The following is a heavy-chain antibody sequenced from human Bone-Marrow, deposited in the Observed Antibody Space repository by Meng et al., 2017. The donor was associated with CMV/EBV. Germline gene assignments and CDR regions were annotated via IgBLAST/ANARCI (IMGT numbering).Heavy chain of an antibody. CDR2: INHSGST. Sequence: SETLSLTCTVSGYSITGPYYWGWIRQPPGKGLEWIGEINHSGSTNYNPSLKSRVTISVGTSKNQFSLKLSSVAAADTAVYYCARGIPPHIVPMVYAKGRNWFDPWGQGTLVTVSS. CDR3: ARGIPPHIVPMVYAKGRNWFDP. J-gene: IGHJ5*02. CDR1: GYSITGPYY. V-gene: IGHV4-38-2*02. D-gene: IGHD2-8*01.